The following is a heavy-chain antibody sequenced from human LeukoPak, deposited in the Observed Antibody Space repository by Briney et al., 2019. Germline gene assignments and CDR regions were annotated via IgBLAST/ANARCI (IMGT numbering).Heavy chain of an antibody. D-gene: IGHD6-13*01. CDR2: INHSGST. CDR1: GGSFSGYY. V-gene: IGHV4-34*01. CDR3: ARATYSSSWPMGGPFDP. Sequence: PSETLSLTCAVYGGSFSGYYWSWIRQLPGKGLEWIGEINHSGSTNYNPSLKSRVTISVDTSKNQFSLKLSSVTAADTAVYYCARATYSSSWPMGGPFDPWGQGTLVTVSS. J-gene: IGHJ5*02.